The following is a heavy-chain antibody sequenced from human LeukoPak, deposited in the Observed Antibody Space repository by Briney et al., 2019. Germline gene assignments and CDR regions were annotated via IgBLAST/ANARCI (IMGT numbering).Heavy chain of an antibody. J-gene: IGHJ6*03. CDR1: GYTFTSNY. CDR2: INTSGGST. Sequence: ASVKVSCKASGYTFTSNYMHWVRQAPGQGLEWMGIINTSGGSTSYAHKFQGRVTMTRDTSPSTVYMELSSLRSEDTAVYYCARDFGGYCSSTSCYDYYYYYMDVWGKGTTVTVSS. CDR3: ARDFGGYCSSTSCYDYYYYYMDV. D-gene: IGHD2-2*01. V-gene: IGHV1-46*01.